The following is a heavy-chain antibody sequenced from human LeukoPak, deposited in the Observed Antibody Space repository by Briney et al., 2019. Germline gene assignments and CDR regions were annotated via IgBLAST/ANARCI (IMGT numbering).Heavy chain of an antibody. D-gene: IGHD2-21*01. J-gene: IGHJ5*02. CDR2: IFEAGDT. CDR3: ARHALMISISTFNWLDP. CDR1: GASISGSTFY. Sequence: SDTLSLTCNVSGASISGSTFYWGWIRQPPGKGLEWLGSIFEAGDTYYNPSLKSRLTISVDTSKSQFSLRVNSVTAADTAAYYCARHALMISISTFNWLDPWGRGTLVTVSS. V-gene: IGHV4-39*01.